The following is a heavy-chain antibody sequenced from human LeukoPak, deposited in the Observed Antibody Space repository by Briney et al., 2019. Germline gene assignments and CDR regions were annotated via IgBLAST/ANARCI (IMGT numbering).Heavy chain of an antibody. CDR2: INPNSGGT. V-gene: IGHV1-2*02. CDR3: ASPASYCSGGSCYSIPNYYYYMDV. CDR1: RYTFTGYY. J-gene: IGHJ6*03. Sequence: ASAKVSCKASRYTFTGYYMHWVRQAPGQGLEWMGWINPNSGGTNYAQKFQGRVTMTRDTSISTAYMELSRLRSDDTAVYYCASPASYCSGGSCYSIPNYYYYMDVWGKGTTVTVSS. D-gene: IGHD2-15*01.